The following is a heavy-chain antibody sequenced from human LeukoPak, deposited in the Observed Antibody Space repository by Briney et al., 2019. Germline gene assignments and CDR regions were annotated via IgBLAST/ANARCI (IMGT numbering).Heavy chain of an antibody. CDR2: TRTKARNYNT. CDR3: GRDSTIGYYWTV. Sequence: PGGSLRLSCAASGFSVSEYFIAWLRQAPGKGLEWVSRTRTKARNYNTEYATSDKGRFTVSRDDSNNSVYLQMNSLRTDDTAVYYCGRDSTIGYYWTVWGQGTLVTVSS. J-gene: IGHJ4*02. CDR1: GFSVSEYF. V-gene: IGHV3-72*01. D-gene: IGHD3-22*01.